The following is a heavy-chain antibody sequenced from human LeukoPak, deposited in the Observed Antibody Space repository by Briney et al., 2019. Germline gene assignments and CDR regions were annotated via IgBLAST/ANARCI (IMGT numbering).Heavy chain of an antibody. CDR1: GYTFTGYY. Sequence: GASVKVSCKASGYTFTGYYMHWVRQAPGQGLEWMGRINPNSGGTNYAQKFQGRVTMTRDTSISTAYMELSRLRSDDTAVYYCARAGSTKIRFLRGAWFAPWGQGTRVTVSS. CDR3: ARAGSTKIRFLRGAWFAP. V-gene: IGHV1-2*06. D-gene: IGHD3-3*01. CDR2: INPNSGGT. J-gene: IGHJ5*02.